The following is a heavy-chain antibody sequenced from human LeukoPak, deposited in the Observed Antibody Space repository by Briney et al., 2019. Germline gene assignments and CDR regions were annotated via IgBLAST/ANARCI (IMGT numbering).Heavy chain of an antibody. V-gene: IGHV1-46*01. J-gene: IGHJ6*02. Sequence: EASVKVSCKASGYTFTSYYMHWVRQAPGQGLEWMGIINPSGGSTSYAQKFQGRVTTTRDTSTSTVYMELSSLRSEDTAVYYCARGSAMVPGYYYYGMDVWGQGTTVTVSS. D-gene: IGHD5-18*01. CDR1: GYTFTSYY. CDR3: ARGSAMVPGYYYYGMDV. CDR2: INPSGGST.